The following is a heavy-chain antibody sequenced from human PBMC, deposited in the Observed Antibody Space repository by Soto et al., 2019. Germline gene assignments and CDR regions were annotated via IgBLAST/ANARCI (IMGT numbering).Heavy chain of an antibody. Sequence: ASVKVSCKASGYTFTSYDINWVRQATGQGLEWMGWTNPNSGNTGYAQKFQGRVTMTRNTSISTAYMELSSLRSEDTAVYYCARDLKGTMVRGVPWGQGTLVTVSS. CDR3: ARDLKGTMVRGVP. D-gene: IGHD3-10*01. CDR1: GYTFTSYD. CDR2: TNPNSGNT. J-gene: IGHJ5*02. V-gene: IGHV1-8*01.